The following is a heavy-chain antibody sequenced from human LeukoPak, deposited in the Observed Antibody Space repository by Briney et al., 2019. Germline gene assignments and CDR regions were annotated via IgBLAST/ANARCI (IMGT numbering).Heavy chain of an antibody. V-gene: IGHV3-48*02. Sequence: GGSLRLSCAASGFTFSSYSMNCVRQAPGKGLEWVSYISSSGTTIYYADSVKGRFTISRDNGKNSLYLQMNSLRDEDTAVYYCAREPYCSGGSCYRHFDYWGQGTLVTVFS. D-gene: IGHD2-15*01. CDR3: AREPYCSGGSCYRHFDY. CDR1: GFTFSSYS. CDR2: ISSSGTTI. J-gene: IGHJ4*02.